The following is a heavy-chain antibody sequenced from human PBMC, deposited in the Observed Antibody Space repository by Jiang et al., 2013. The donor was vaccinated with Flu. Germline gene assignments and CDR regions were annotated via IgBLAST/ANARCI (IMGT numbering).Heavy chain of an antibody. CDR1: GGSISSSSYY. J-gene: IGHJ6*02. D-gene: IGHD4-17*01. V-gene: IGHV4-39*02. Sequence: GSGLVKPSETLSLTCTVSGGSISSSSYYWGWIRQPPGKGLEWIGSIYYSGSTYYNPSLKSRVTISVDTSKNQFSLKLSSVTAADTAVYYCARDYGDYDGKGSYYYYGMDVWGQGTT. CDR3: ARDYGDYDGKGSYYYYGMDV. CDR2: IYYSGST.